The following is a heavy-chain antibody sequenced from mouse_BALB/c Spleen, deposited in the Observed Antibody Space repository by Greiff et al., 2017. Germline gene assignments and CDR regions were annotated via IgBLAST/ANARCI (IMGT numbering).Heavy chain of an antibody. CDR2: ISDGGSYT. Sequence: EVKLMESGGGLVKPGGSLKLSCAASGFTFSDYYMYWVRQTPEKRLEWVATISDGGSYTYYPDSVKGRFTISRDNAKNNLYLQMSSLKSEDTAMYYCARDLGRGIDYWGQGTTLTVSS. J-gene: IGHJ2*01. V-gene: IGHV5-4*02. D-gene: IGHD1-1*01. CDR1: GFTFSDYY. CDR3: ARDLGRGIDY.